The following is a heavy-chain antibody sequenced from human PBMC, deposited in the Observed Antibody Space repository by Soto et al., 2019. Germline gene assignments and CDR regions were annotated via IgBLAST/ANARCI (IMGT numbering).Heavy chain of an antibody. CDR1: GFTFSSYG. V-gene: IGHV3-33*01. CDR2: IWYDGSNK. Sequence: PGGSLRLSCAASGFTFSSYGMHWVRQAPGKGLEWVAVIWYDGSNKYYADSVKGRFTISRDNSKNTLYLQMNSLRAEDTAVYYCARGPAAIARYYYYYGMDVWGQGTTVTVSS. J-gene: IGHJ6*02. CDR3: ARGPAAIARYYYYYGMDV. D-gene: IGHD2-2*01.